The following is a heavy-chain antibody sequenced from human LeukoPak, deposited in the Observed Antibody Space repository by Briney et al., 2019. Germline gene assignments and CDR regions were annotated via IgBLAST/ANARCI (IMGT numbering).Heavy chain of an antibody. CDR3: ARLGSIAAAGTPDY. D-gene: IGHD6-13*01. J-gene: IGHJ4*02. Sequence: GGSLRLSCAASGFTFSDYYMSWIRQAPGKGLEWVSYISGTSSYTTYADSVKGRFTISRDNAKNSLYLQMNSLRGENTAVYYCARLGSIAAAGTPDYWGQGTLVTVSS. V-gene: IGHV3-11*06. CDR1: GFTFSDYY. CDR2: ISGTSSYT.